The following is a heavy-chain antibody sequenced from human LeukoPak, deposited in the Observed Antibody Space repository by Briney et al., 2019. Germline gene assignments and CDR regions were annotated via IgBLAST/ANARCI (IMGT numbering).Heavy chain of an antibody. CDR3: ARAGGYCGRISCPYYFDY. V-gene: IGHV3-23*01. D-gene: IGHD2-15*01. J-gene: IGHJ4*02. Sequence: GGSLRLSCAASGFTFSSYGMGWVRQAPGKGLEWVSSISGGGETTYYADSVKGRFPISRDNSKNTLYLQMNSLRAEDTAVYYCARAGGYCGRISCPYYFDYWGQGSLVAVSS. CDR1: GFTFSSYG. CDR2: ISGGGETT.